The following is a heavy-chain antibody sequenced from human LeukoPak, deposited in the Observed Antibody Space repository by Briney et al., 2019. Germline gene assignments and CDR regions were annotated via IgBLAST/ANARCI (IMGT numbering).Heavy chain of an antibody. D-gene: IGHD3-9*01. Sequence: GVSLRLSCAASGFTFNTYSMNWVRQAPGKGLEWVSSISTSSSYIYYADSVKGRFTISRDNAKNSLYLQMNSLRAEDTAAYYCARDLVPGYSYYYYGMDVWGQGTTVTVSS. J-gene: IGHJ6*02. V-gene: IGHV3-21*01. CDR2: ISTSSSYI. CDR3: ARDLVPGYSYYYYGMDV. CDR1: GFTFNTYS.